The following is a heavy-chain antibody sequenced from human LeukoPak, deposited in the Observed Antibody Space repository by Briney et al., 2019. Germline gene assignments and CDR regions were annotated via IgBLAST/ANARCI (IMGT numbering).Heavy chain of an antibody. CDR1: GGSISSYY. V-gene: IGHV4-59*08. D-gene: IGHD7-27*01. Sequence: SETLSLTCTVSGGSISSYYWSWIRQPPGKGLEWIGYIYYSGSTNYNPSLKSRVTISVDTSKNQFSLKLSSVTAPDTAVYYCARRHWGPIDYWGQGTLVTVSS. J-gene: IGHJ4*02. CDR2: IYYSGST. CDR3: ARRHWGPIDY.